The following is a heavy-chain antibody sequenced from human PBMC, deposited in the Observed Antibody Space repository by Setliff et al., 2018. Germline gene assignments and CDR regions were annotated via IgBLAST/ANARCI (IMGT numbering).Heavy chain of an antibody. CDR1: GYTFTGYY. J-gene: IGHJ6*02. V-gene: IGHV1-2*04. CDR2: INPNSGGT. Sequence: ASVKVSCKASGYTFTGYYMHWVRQAPGQGLEWMGWINPNSGGTNYAQKFQGWVTMTRDTSISTAYMELSRLRSEDTAVYYCARGPRITIFGVVSLSLYGMDVWGQGTTVTVSS. CDR3: ARGPRITIFGVVSLSLYGMDV. D-gene: IGHD3-3*01.